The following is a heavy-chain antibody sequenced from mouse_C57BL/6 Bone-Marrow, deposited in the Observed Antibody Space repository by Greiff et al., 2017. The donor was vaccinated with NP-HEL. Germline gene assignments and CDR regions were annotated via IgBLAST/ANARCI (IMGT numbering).Heavy chain of an antibody. CDR2: ISDGGSYT. V-gene: IGHV5-4*01. CDR3: ARDLTSIAY. J-gene: IGHJ3*01. Sequence: EVQVVESGGGLVKPGGSLKLSCAASGFTFSSYAMSWVRQTPEKRLAWVATISDGGSYTYYPDNVKGRFTISRDNAKNNLYLQMSHLKSEDTAMYYCARDLTSIAYWGQGTLVTVSA. CDR1: GFTFSSYA.